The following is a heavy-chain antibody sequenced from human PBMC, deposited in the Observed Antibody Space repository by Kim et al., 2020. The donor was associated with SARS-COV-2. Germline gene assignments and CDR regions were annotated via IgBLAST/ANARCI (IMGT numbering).Heavy chain of an antibody. CDR1: GGSISSYY. D-gene: IGHD3-9*01. CDR3: ARHVILTGYYDVISAEYFDS. CDR2: IYYSGST. Sequence: SETLSLTCTVSGGSISSYYWSWIRQPPGKGLEWIGYIYYSGSTNYNPSLKSRVTISVDTSKNQFSLKLSSVTAADTAVYYCARHVILTGYYDVISAEYFDSWGQGTLVTVSS. J-gene: IGHJ4*02. V-gene: IGHV4-59*08.